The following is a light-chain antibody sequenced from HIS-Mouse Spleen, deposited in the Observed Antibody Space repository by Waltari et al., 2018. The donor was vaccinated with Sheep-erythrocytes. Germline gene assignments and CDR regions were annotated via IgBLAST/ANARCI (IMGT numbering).Light chain of an antibody. Sequence: QSALTQPPSASGSPGQSVTISCTGTSSDVGGSNYVSWYQQHPGKAPKLMIYEVRTRPSGVPDRFSGSTAGNTASLTVSGLQAEDEADYYCSSYAGSNNLVFGGGTKLTVL. V-gene: IGLV2-8*01. CDR2: EVR. CDR1: SSDVGGSNY. CDR3: SSYAGSNNLV. J-gene: IGLJ2*01.